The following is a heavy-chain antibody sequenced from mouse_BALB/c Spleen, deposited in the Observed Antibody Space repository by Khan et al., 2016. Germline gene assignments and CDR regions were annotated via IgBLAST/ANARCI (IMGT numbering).Heavy chain of an antibody. CDR3: AGRNYYGSSWYFDV. Sequence: EVQLVESGPDLVKPSQSLSLTCTVTGYSITSGYSWHWIRQFPGNKLEWMGYIHYSGNTNYNPSLKSRISITRDTSKNQFFLQLNSVTTEDTATFYCAGRNYYGSSWYFDVWGAGTTVTVSS. D-gene: IGHD1-1*01. V-gene: IGHV3-1*02. CDR2: IHYSGNT. J-gene: IGHJ1*01. CDR1: GYSITSGYS.